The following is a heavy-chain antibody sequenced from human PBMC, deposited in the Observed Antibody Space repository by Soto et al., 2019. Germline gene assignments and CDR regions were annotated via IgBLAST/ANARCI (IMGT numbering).Heavy chain of an antibody. CDR3: ASAKDVVVAALVI. Sequence: EVQLLESGGGLVQPGESLRLSCAGSGFTFSSYAMSWVRQAPGKGLQWVSAISGGTTYYADSVKGRFTISRNNSKSTLYPQVASLTGADAAVYYCASAKDVVVAALVIWGQGTRVTVTS. J-gene: IGHJ3*02. CDR1: GFTFSSYA. CDR2: ISGGTT. D-gene: IGHD2-21*01. V-gene: IGHV3-23*01.